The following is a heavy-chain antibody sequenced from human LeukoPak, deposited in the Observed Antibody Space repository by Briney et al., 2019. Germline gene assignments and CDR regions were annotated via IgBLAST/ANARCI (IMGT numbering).Heavy chain of an antibody. CDR2: IKQDGSEK. V-gene: IGHV3-7*01. Sequence: GGSLRLSCAASGFTFSSYWMSWVRQAPGKGLEWVANIKQDGSEKYYVDPVKGRFTISRDNAKNSLYLQMNSLRAEDTAVYYCARESQMVYAIIGTDIPNNWFDPWGQGTLVTVSS. CDR1: GFTFSSYW. J-gene: IGHJ5*02. D-gene: IGHD2-8*01. CDR3: ARESQMVYAIIGTDIPNNWFDP.